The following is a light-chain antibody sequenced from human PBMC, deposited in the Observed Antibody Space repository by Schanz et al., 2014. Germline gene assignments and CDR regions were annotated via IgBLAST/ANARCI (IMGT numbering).Light chain of an antibody. V-gene: IGKV3D-7*01. Sequence: EIVLTQSPAILSLSAGERATLSCRTSQSIYNSLLAWYQQKPGQAPRLLIYGTSTRATDIPARFSGSGSGTDFTLTISSLQPEDIATYYCQQYDNLPFTFGQGTRLEIK. CDR2: GTS. J-gene: IGKJ5*01. CDR3: QQYDNLPFT. CDR1: QSIYNSL.